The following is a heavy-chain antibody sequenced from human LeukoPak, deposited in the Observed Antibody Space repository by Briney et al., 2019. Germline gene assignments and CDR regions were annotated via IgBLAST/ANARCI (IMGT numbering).Heavy chain of an antibody. V-gene: IGHV4-4*07. J-gene: IGHJ6*03. CDR1: GDSISSYY. CDR3: ARDRIQGYCSSTSCYENHYYYYYMDV. D-gene: IGHD2-2*01. CDR2: IYTSGST. Sequence: SETLSLTCTVSGDSISSYYWSWIRQPAGKGLEWIGRIYTSGSTNYNPSLKSRVTMSVDTSKNQFSLRLRSVTAADTAVYYCARDRIQGYCSSTSCYENHYYYYYMDVWGKGTTVTVSS.